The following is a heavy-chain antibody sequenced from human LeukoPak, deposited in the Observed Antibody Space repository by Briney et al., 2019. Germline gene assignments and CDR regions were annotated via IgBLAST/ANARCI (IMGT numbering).Heavy chain of an antibody. Sequence: GGSLRLSCAASGFTFSSYAMSWVRQAPGKGLEWVSAISGSGGSTYYADSVKGRFTISRDNSKNTLYLQMNSLKTEDTAVYYCTRGAPPVLRFFGWGQGTLVTVSS. CDR2: ISGSGGST. CDR3: TRGAPPVLRFFG. V-gene: IGHV3-23*01. CDR1: GFTFSSYA. J-gene: IGHJ4*02. D-gene: IGHD3-3*01.